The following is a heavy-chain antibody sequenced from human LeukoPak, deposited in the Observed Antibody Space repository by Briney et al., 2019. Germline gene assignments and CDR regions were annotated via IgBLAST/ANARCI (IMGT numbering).Heavy chain of an antibody. Sequence: GGSLRLSCAASGFTVSGNYMSWVRQAPGKGLEWVSVIYSAGSTYYADSVRGRFTISRDNSKNALYLQMNSLRAEDTAVYYCARRSGHYDSSGYYGDYWGQGTLVTVSS. D-gene: IGHD3-22*01. CDR1: GFTVSGNY. V-gene: IGHV3-53*01. J-gene: IGHJ4*02. CDR2: IYSAGST. CDR3: ARRSGHYDSSGYYGDY.